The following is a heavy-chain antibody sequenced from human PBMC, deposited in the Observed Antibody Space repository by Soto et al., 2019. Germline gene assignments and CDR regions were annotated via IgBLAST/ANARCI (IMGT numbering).Heavy chain of an antibody. D-gene: IGHD1-26*01. CDR1: GFTFRDYG. Sequence: LRLSCVASGFTFRDYGMHWVRQAPGKGLEWVAGISHYGLKEHYADSVKGRFTISRDNSKKTVYLQLNSLRGDDTAVYYCAKDWVGGSNKYYFEYWGQGTLVTVSS. CDR3: AKDWVGGSNKYYFEY. V-gene: IGHV3-30*18. J-gene: IGHJ4*02. CDR2: ISHYGLKE.